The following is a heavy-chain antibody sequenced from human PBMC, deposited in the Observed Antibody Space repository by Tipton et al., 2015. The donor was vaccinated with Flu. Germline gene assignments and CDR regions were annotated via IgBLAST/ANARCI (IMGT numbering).Heavy chain of an antibody. D-gene: IGHD3-16*01. CDR2: ISSSGSDV. CDR3: ARGFIRLCDY. J-gene: IGHJ4*02. CDR1: GFTFSTYE. V-gene: IGHV3-48*03. Sequence: SLRLSCAASGFTFSTYEMNWVRQAPGKGLEWVSYISSSGSDVYYADSVKGRFTISRDNAKNSLYLQMNSLRAEDTAVYYCARGFIRLCDYWGQGTLVTVSS.